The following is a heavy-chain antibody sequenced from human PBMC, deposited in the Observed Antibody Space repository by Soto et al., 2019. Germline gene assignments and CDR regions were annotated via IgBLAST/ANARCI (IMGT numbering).Heavy chain of an antibody. J-gene: IGHJ4*02. D-gene: IGHD1-1*01. V-gene: IGHV3-48*02. CDR2: ISSSSSTI. CDR3: ARDTYNWNDLGY. Sequence: PEGSLRLSCAASGFTLSSYSMNWVRQAPGTGLERVSYISSSSSTIYYADSVKGRFTISRDNAKNSLYLQMNSLRDEDTAVYYCARDTYNWNDLGYWGQVTLFTIAS. CDR1: GFTLSSYS.